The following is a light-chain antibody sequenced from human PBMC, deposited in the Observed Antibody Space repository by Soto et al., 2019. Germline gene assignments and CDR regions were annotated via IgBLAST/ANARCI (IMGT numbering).Light chain of an antibody. CDR2: GVS. Sequence: EVVLTQSPVSLSLSPGAIATLSCSASQTVSSTYLAWYQQKPGQAPRLLMYGVSSRATGIPDRFSGSGSGKDFTLTISRLGPDDFAVYYCQHYGTSFAFGQGTRLAIK. CDR3: QHYGTSFA. V-gene: IGKV3-20*01. J-gene: IGKJ5*01. CDR1: QTVSSTY.